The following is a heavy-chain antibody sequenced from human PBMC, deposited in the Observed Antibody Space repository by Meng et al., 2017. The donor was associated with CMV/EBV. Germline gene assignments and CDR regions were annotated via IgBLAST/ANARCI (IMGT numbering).Heavy chain of an antibody. V-gene: IGHV3-30*02. J-gene: IGHJ3*02. Sequence: GGSLRLSCAASGFTFRTSGMHWVRQAPGKGLEGVAFIRYDGSNKYYADSVKGRFTISRDNSKNTLYLQMNSLRAEDTAVYYCAKDRGELGYDAFDIWGQGTMVTVSS. CDR3: AKDRGELGYDAFDI. CDR2: IRYDGSNK. D-gene: IGHD3-16*01. CDR1: GFTFRTSG.